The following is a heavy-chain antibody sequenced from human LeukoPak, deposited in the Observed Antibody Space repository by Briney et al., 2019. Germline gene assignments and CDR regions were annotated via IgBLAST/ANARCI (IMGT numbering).Heavy chain of an antibody. V-gene: IGHV4-34*01. CDR1: VGSFSGYY. D-gene: IGHD3-16*01. Sequence: SETLSLTCAVYVGSFSGYYWSWIRQSLGKGLKWIGEINHSGTTSYNPSLESRITISADASKNQFSLRLTSVTAADTAVYYCARVQTLGGLYYYYSMDVWAKGTTVTVSS. CDR3: ARVQTLGGLYYYYSMDV. J-gene: IGHJ6*03. CDR2: INHSGTT.